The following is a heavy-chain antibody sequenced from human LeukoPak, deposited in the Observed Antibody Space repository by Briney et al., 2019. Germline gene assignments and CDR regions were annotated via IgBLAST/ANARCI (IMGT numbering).Heavy chain of an antibody. CDR3: AKDLYSSGSHYQSGDFHY. J-gene: IGHJ4*02. CDR2: ISYDGSNK. V-gene: IGHV3-30*18. CDR1: GFTFSSYG. D-gene: IGHD3-10*01. Sequence: PGGSLRLSCAASGFTFSSYGMHWVRQAPGKGLQWVTGISYDGSNKYHADSVKGRFIISRDNSKNTLYLQMNSLRTEDSAVYYCAKDLYSSGSHYQSGDFHYWGQGILVTVSS.